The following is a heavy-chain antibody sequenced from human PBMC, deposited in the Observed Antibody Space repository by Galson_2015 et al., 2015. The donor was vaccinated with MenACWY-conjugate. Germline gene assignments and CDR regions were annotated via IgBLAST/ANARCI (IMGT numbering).Heavy chain of an antibody. J-gene: IGHJ4*02. CDR2: VSSSSVSI. D-gene: IGHD1-1*01. V-gene: IGHV3-48*02. Sequence: SLRLSCAASGFTFSTYSMNWVRQAPGKGLEWVAYVSSSSVSIYYADSVKGRFTISRDNARNSLFLQMNSLRDEDTAVYYCARDPRRDNFVLLPFDYWGQGILVTVSS. CDR1: GFTFSTYS. CDR3: ARDPRRDNFVLLPFDY.